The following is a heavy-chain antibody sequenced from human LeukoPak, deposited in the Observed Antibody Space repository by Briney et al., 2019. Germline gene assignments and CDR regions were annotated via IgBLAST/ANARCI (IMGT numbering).Heavy chain of an antibody. CDR1: GFTFSSYS. CDR3: ASSAPKRWLQYSGAFDI. J-gene: IGHJ3*02. CDR2: INTISSYI. D-gene: IGHD5-24*01. V-gene: IGHV3-21*04. Sequence: RSGGSLRLSCAASGFTFSSYSFNWVRQAPGKGLEWVSSINTISSYIYYADSVKGRFTISRDNAKNSLYLQMNSLRAEDTAVYYCASSAPKRWLQYSGAFDIWGQGTMVTVSS.